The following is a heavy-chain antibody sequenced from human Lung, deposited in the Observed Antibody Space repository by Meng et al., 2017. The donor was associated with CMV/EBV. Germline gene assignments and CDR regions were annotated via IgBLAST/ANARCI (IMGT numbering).Heavy chain of an antibody. V-gene: IGHV3-74*01. Sequence: GESLKISCAASGFTFSSYWMHWVRQAPGKGLVWVSRINSDGSSTSYADSVKGRFTISRDNAKNTLYLQMNSLRAEDTAVYYCARDCHPEGGYPSDAFEIWGQGTMVTVSS. J-gene: IGHJ3*02. D-gene: IGHD3-22*01. CDR1: GFTFSSYW. CDR3: ARDCHPEGGYPSDAFEI. CDR2: INSDGSST.